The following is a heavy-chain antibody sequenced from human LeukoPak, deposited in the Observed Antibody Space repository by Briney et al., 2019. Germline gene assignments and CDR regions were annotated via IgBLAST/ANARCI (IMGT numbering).Heavy chain of an antibody. V-gene: IGHV4-61*02. D-gene: IGHD6-19*01. CDR2: IYTSGST. Sequence: SQTLSLTCTVSGGSISSGSYYWSWIRQPAGKGLEWIGRIYTSGSTNYNPSLKSRVTISVDTSKNQFSLKLSSVIAADTAVYYCARSIAVALDYWGQGTLVTVSP. CDR3: ARSIAVALDY. CDR1: GGSISSGSYY. J-gene: IGHJ4*02.